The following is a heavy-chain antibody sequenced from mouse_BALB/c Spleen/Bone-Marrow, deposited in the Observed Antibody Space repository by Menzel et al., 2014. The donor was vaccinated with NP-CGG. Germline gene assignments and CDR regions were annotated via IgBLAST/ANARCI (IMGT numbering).Heavy chain of an antibody. V-gene: IGHV1-80*01. D-gene: IGHD2-1*01. CDR3: ARGGIYYGTSQFAY. J-gene: IGHJ3*01. Sequence: QVQLQQSGAELVRPGSSVKISCKASGYAFSSYWMNWVKQRPGQGLEWIGQIHPGEGNTNYNGKFKVKATLTADKSSSAANMQLSSLTSEDSAVYFCARGGIYYGTSQFAYWGRGTLVTVSA. CDR1: GYAFSSYW. CDR2: IHPGEGNT.